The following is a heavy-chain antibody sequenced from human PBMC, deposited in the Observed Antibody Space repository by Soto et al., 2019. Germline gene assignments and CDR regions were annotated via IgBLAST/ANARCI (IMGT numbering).Heavy chain of an antibody. Sequence: GGSLRLSCAASGFTFSSYAMHWVRQAPGKGLEWVAVISYDGSNKYYADSVKGRFTISRDNSKNTLYLQMNSLRAEDTAVYYCARGHEYYYDSSGALDYWGQGTLVTVSS. CDR1: GFTFSSYA. V-gene: IGHV3-30-3*01. CDR2: ISYDGSNK. D-gene: IGHD3-22*01. CDR3: ARGHEYYYDSSGALDY. J-gene: IGHJ4*02.